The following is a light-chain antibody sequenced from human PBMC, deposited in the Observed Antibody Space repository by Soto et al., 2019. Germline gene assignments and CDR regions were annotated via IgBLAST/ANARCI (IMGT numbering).Light chain of an antibody. J-gene: IGKJ1*01. CDR3: EQSYGSPPT. V-gene: IGKV1-39*01. CDR2: AAS. CDR1: QSINTY. Sequence: DIQMTQSPSSLSASVGDRVTITCRASQSINTYLNWYQQKPGKAPKLLIPAASSLQSGVPARFSGSGSGTDFTLIISSVQPEDFATFYCEQSYGSPPTFGQGTKVDIK.